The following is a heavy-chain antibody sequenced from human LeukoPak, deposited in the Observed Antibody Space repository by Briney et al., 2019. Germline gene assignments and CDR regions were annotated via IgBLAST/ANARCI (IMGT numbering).Heavy chain of an antibody. CDR3: AKDNGLRFLEWFSYFDY. CDR1: GFTFSSYG. V-gene: IGHV3-30*02. CDR2: IWYDGSNK. D-gene: IGHD3-3*01. J-gene: IGHJ4*02. Sequence: GGSLRLSCAASGFTFSSYGMHWVRQAPGKGLEWVAFIWYDGSNKYYADSVKGRFTISRDKSKNTLYLQMNSLKGEDTAVYYCAKDNGLRFLEWFSYFDYGAQETVLSVPS.